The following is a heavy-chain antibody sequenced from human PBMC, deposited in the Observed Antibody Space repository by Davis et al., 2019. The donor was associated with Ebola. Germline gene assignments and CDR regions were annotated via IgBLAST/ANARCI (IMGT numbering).Heavy chain of an antibody. V-gene: IGHV4-39*01. Sequence: MPSETLSLTCTVSGGSISSSSYYWGWIRQPPGKGLEWIGSIYYSGSTYYNPSLKSRVTISVDTSKNQFSLKLSSVTAADTAVYYCARYQRIPHYGMDVWGQGTTVTVSS. J-gene: IGHJ6*02. CDR2: IYYSGST. CDR3: ARYQRIPHYGMDV. D-gene: IGHD2-2*01. CDR1: GGSISSSSYY.